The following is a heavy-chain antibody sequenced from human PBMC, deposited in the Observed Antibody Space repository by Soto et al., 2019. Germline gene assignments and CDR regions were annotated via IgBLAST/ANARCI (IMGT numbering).Heavy chain of an antibody. V-gene: IGHV4-30-2*01. D-gene: IGHD2-8*01. Sequence: QLQLQESGSGLVKPSQTLSLTCVVSGSSIRGSPYSWTWIRQPPGKGLEWIGNIYQTGRTSYNPSLRSRVIMSVARSKNQSYLKVNSVTLAATAFYYCARDRMLIPLRGPTQDSGMDVWGQGTKVSVSS. J-gene: IGHJ6*02. CDR2: IYQTGRT. CDR3: ARDRMLIPLRGPTQDSGMDV. CDR1: GSSIRGSPYS.